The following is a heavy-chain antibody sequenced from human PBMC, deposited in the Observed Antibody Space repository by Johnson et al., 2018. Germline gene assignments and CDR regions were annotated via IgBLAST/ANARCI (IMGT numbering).Heavy chain of an antibody. V-gene: IGHV4-39*02. D-gene: IGHD2-8*02. J-gene: IGHJ4*02. CDR2: IYSTRIV. Sequence: QVQLQESGPGLVKPSQTLSLTCIVSGGSISTNTYSWTWIRQPPGEGLEWIATIYSTRIVHYNPSPNTRLTMYLDTSKNQFPLKLSSVTVAETAVYYCATERPGGALVYWGQGTLVTVSS. CDR1: GGSISTNTYS. CDR3: ATERPGGALVY.